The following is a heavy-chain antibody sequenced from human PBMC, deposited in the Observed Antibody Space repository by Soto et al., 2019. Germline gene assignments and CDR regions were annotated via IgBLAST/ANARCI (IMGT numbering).Heavy chain of an antibody. CDR3: VRDRGYAYSFDV. CDR1: GYTFSPFW. CDR2: INSDGSTI. J-gene: IGHJ3*01. V-gene: IGHV3-74*01. D-gene: IGHD3-16*01. Sequence: EVQLVESGGGLVQPGESLRLSCAASGYTFSPFWMHWVRQAPGKGLVWVSHINSDGSTIIYADSVKGRFTISRDNAKNMLFLQMNSLKAEDTAVYYCVRDRGYAYSFDVWGRGTMVSVSS.